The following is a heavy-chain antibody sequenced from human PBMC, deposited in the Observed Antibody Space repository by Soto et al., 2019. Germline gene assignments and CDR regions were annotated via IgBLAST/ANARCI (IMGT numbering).Heavy chain of an antibody. CDR2: ISYDGNNK. V-gene: IGHV3-30-3*01. Sequence: QVQLVESGGGVVQPGTSLRLSCAGSGFPFSAEAMHWVRQAPGKGLEWVAAISYDGNNKNHADSVKGRFTVSRDNSKNTLYLQIYCLRPEDTAVYYCARDYSSGWCLDYWGQGSLVTVSS. J-gene: IGHJ4*02. D-gene: IGHD6-13*01. CDR3: ARDYSSGWCLDY. CDR1: GFPFSAEA.